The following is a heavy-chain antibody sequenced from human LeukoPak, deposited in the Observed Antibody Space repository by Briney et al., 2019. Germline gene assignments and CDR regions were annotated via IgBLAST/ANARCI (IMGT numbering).Heavy chain of an antibody. V-gene: IGHV3-30*04. Sequence: GRSLRLSGAASGFTFSTYAMHWVRQAPGKGLEWVAVISYDGSNKDFTDSVKGRFTFSRDNSKNTLYLQMNSLRAEDTAVYYCAELGITMIGGVWGKGTTVTISS. D-gene: IGHD3-10*02. CDR2: ISYDGSNK. CDR3: AELGITMIGGV. CDR1: GFTFSTYA. J-gene: IGHJ6*04.